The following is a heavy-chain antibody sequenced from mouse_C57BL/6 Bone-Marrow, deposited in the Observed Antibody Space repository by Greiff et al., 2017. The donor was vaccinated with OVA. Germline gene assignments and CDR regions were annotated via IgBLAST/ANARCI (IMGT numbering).Heavy chain of an antibody. V-gene: IGHV1-15*01. J-gene: IGHJ1*03. D-gene: IGHD1-1*01. CDR3: TKGGYYYGSSLWYFDD. CDR2: IDPETGGT. Sequence: QVHVKQSGAELVRPGASVTLSCKASGYTFTDYEMHWVQQTPVHGLEWIGAIDPETGGTAYNQKFKGKAILTADKSSSTAYMELRSLTSEDSAVYNCTKGGYYYGSSLWYFDDWGTGTTVTVSS. CDR1: GYTFTDYE.